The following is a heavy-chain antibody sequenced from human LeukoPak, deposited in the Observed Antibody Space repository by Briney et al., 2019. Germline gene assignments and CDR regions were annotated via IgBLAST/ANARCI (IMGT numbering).Heavy chain of an antibody. J-gene: IGHJ6*03. V-gene: IGHV3-74*01. CDR1: GFTFSTYW. CDR2: ISSEGGNT. CDR3: AREGELRGAYYMDV. D-gene: IGHD1-26*01. Sequence: GESLKISCAASGFTFSTYWMHWVRQAPGKGLVWVPRISSEGGNTVYADSVKGRFTISRDNAKDTLYLQMDSLRGEDTALYYCAREGELRGAYYMDVWGKGTTVTVSS.